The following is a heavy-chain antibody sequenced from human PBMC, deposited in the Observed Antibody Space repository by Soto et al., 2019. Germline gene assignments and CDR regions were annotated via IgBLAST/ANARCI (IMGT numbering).Heavy chain of an antibody. CDR1: GFTFSSYG. CDR2: IWYDGSRR. CDR3: AREPVGDYDHGRNYHNYGMDV. V-gene: IGHV3-33*01. J-gene: IGHJ6*02. Sequence: QEQLVESGGGVVQPGRSLRLSCAASGFTFSSYGMHWVRQAPGKGPEWVAVIWYDGSRRQYTDSVKGRFTVSRDNSKNTLYLQMNSLRAEDSAVYYCAREPVGDYDHGRNYHNYGMDVWGQGTTVTVSS. D-gene: IGHD4-17*01.